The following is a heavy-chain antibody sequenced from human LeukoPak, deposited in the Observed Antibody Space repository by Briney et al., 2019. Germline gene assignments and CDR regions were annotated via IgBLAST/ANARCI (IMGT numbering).Heavy chain of an antibody. V-gene: IGHV3-7*01. J-gene: IGHJ4*02. Sequence: GGSLRLSCAASGFTFSTYWMSWVRQAPGKGLEWVANINHDGSDKNYVDSVKGRFTISRDNAKKSLYLQMNSMRAEDTAVYYCARDGLGIDYWGQGTLVTVSS. CDR2: INHDGSDK. CDR1: GFTFSTYW. D-gene: IGHD3-10*01. CDR3: ARDGLGIDY.